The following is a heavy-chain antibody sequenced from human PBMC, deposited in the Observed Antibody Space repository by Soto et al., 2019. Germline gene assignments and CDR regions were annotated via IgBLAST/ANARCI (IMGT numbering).Heavy chain of an antibody. J-gene: IGHJ4*02. Sequence: PRETLSLTCTVSGGSISSYYWSWIRQPAGKGLEWIGRIYTSGSTNYNPSLKSRVTMSVDTSKNQFSLKLSSVTAADTAVYYCSSDTPMVVFAYWGRGSLVPGSS. D-gene: IGHD3-10*01. V-gene: IGHV4-4*07. CDR1: GGSISSYY. CDR3: SSDTPMVVFAY. CDR2: IYTSGST.